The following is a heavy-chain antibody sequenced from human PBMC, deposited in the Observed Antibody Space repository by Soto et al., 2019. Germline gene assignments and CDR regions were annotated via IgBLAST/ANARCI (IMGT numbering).Heavy chain of an antibody. J-gene: IGHJ4*01. CDR1: GFTVSSYG. D-gene: IGHD2-8*02. Sequence: QVQLVECGGGVVQPGRSLRLSCAASGFTVSSYGMHWVRQAPGKGLEWVAVISRDGGTKYYADSVKGRFTISRDNSRNTLFLEMNSLRGDDMAVYYCTGEVASGYWGQGTLVTVSS. CDR2: ISRDGGTK. CDR3: TGEVASGY. V-gene: IGHV3-30*03.